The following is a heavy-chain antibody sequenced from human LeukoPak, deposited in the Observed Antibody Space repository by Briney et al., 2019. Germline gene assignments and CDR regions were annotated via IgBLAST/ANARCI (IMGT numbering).Heavy chain of an antibody. V-gene: IGHV3-53*01. CDR1: GFSVSKTY. CDR3: ARDPVGYSGYWYFDP. D-gene: IGHD1-26*01. J-gene: IGHJ2*01. Sequence: PGGSLRLSCAASGFSVSKTYMNWVRQAPGKGLEWVSVIYDDGGTYYADSVKGRFTIYRDNSKNTLYLQLNNLRAEDTAVYYCARDPVGYSGYWYFDPWGRGTLVTVSS. CDR2: IYDDGGT.